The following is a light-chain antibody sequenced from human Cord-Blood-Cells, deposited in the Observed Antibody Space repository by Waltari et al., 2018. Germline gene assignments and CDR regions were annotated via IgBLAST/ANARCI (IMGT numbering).Light chain of an antibody. CDR1: QSVSSY. Sequence: EIVLTQSPATLSLSPGERATLSCRASQSVSSYLAWYQQKPGQAPGLLIYDASNRATGIPARFSGGGSGTDFTLTISSLEPEDFAVYYCQQRSNWPLTFGGGTKVEIK. CDR2: DAS. CDR3: QQRSNWPLT. V-gene: IGKV3-11*01. J-gene: IGKJ4*01.